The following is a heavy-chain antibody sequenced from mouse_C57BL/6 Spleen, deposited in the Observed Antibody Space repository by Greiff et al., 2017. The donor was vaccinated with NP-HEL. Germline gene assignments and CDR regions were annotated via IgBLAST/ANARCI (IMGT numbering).Heavy chain of an antibody. J-gene: IGHJ1*03. CDR2: IYPGDGDT. Sequence: VKLQQSGPELVKPGASVKISCKASGYAFSSSWMNWVKQRPGKGLEWIGRIYPGDGDTNYNGKFKGKATLTADKSSSTAYMQLSSLTSEDSAVYFCARDHYYGSSYFWYFDVWGTGTTVTVSS. D-gene: IGHD1-1*01. CDR3: ARDHYYGSSYFWYFDV. V-gene: IGHV1-82*01. CDR1: GYAFSSSW.